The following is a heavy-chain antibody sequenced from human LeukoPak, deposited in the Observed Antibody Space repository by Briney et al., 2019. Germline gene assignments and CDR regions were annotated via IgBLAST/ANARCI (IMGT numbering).Heavy chain of an antibody. J-gene: IGHJ4*02. CDR2: ISAYNGNT. CDR1: GYTFTSYG. Sequence: ASVKVSCKASGYTFTSYGISWVRQAPGQGLEWMGWISAYNGNTNYAQKLQGRVTMTTDTSTSTAYMELRSLRSDDTAVYYCARAHDYGDSGSFQYWGQGTLVTVSS. CDR3: ARAHDYGDSGSFQY. V-gene: IGHV1-18*01. D-gene: IGHD4-17*01.